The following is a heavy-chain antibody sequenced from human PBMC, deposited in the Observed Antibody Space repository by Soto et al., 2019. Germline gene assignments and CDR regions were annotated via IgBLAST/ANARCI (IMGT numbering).Heavy chain of an antibody. CDR2: ISAYNGNT. CDR1: GYTFTSYG. V-gene: IGHV1-18*01. CDR3: ARDGSSSWYANYYYYGMDV. D-gene: IGHD6-13*01. J-gene: IGHJ6*02. Sequence: ASVKVSCKASGYTFTSYGISWVRQAPGQGLEWMGWISAYNGNTNYAQKLQGRVTMTTDTSTSTAYMELRSLRSDDTAVYYCARDGSSSWYANYYYYGMDVWGQGTTVTVS.